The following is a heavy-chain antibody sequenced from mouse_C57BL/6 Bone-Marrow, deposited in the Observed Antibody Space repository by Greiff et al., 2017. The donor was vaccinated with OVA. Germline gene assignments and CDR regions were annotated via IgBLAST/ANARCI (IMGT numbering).Heavy chain of an antibody. D-gene: IGHD2-4*01. CDR3: ARWGVYYDYDDGGSFDY. CDR2: IYPRSGNT. CDR1: GYTFTSYG. V-gene: IGHV1-81*01. Sequence: QVQLQQSGAELARPGASVKLSCKASGYTFTSYGISWVKQRTGQGLEWIGEIYPRSGNTYYNEKFKGKATLTADKSSSTAYMELRSLTSEDSAVYVCARWGVYYDYDDGGSFDYWGQGTTLTVSS. J-gene: IGHJ2*01.